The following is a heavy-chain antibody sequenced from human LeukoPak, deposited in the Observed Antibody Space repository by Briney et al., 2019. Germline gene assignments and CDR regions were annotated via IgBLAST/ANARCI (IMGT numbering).Heavy chain of an antibody. V-gene: IGHV3-30*18. D-gene: IGHD3-10*01. CDR2: ISYDGSNK. J-gene: IGHJ6*02. Sequence: GGSLRLSCAASGFTFSSYGMHWVRQAPGKGLEWVAVISYDGSNKYYADSVKGRFTISRDNSKNTLYLQMNSLRAEDTAVYYCAKDRTPHYYGSGSYYYYYYGMDVWGQGTTVTVSS. CDR3: AKDRTPHYYGSGSYYYYYYGMDV. CDR1: GFTFSSYG.